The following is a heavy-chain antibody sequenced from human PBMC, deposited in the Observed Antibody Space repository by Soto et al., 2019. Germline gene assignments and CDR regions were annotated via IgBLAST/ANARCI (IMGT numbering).Heavy chain of an antibody. J-gene: IGHJ6*02. Sequence: GESLKISCNGSGYSFTIYWTSWVRQMPGKGLEWMGRIDPSDSYTNYSPSFQGHVTISADKSISTAYLQWSSLKASDTAMYYCASSPRGYCSSTSCRELGNYYGMDVWGQGTTVTVSS. CDR3: ASSPRGYCSSTSCRELGNYYGMDV. CDR1: GYSFTIYW. CDR2: IDPSDSYT. D-gene: IGHD2-2*01. V-gene: IGHV5-10-1*01.